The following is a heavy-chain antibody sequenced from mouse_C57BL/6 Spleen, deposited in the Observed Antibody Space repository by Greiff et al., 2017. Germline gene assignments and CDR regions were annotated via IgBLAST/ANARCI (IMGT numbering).Heavy chain of an antibody. D-gene: IGHD1-1*01. Sequence: VQLKESGGGLVQPGGSMKLSCAASGFTFSDAWMDWVRQSPEKGLEWVAEIRNKANNHATYYAESVKGRFTISRDDSKSSVYLQMNSLRAEDTGIYYCTRRVAFYGSSRFDYWGQGTTLTVSS. CDR3: TRRVAFYGSSRFDY. V-gene: IGHV6-6*01. J-gene: IGHJ2*01. CDR1: GFTFSDAW. CDR2: IRNKANNHAT.